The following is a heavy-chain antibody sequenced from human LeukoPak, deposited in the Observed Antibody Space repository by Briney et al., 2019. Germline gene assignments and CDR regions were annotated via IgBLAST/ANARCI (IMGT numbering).Heavy chain of an antibody. Sequence: SETLSLTCAVSDDSFSSHYWTWIRQPPATGLEWVGYSSYIGSTNYNPSLKSRVTISIDTSKNQFSLKLSSVTAADTAVYYCARDLVTVTKGFDIWGQGTMVSVSS. CDR3: ARDLVTVTKGFDI. V-gene: IGHV4-59*11. J-gene: IGHJ3*02. D-gene: IGHD4-17*01. CDR2: SSYIGST. CDR1: DDSFSSHY.